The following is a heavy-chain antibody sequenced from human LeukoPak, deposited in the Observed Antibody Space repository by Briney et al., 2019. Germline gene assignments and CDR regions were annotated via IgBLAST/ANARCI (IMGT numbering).Heavy chain of an antibody. V-gene: IGHV3-23*01. Sequence: GGSLRLSCAASGFTFSSYAMSWVRQAPGKGLEWVSAISDSGGSTYYADSVKGRFTISRDNSKNTLYLQMNSLRAEDTAVYYCAKDVGIVGATDWGQGTLVTVSS. CDR1: GFTFSSYA. CDR2: ISDSGGST. J-gene: IGHJ4*02. CDR3: AKDVGIVGATD. D-gene: IGHD1-26*01.